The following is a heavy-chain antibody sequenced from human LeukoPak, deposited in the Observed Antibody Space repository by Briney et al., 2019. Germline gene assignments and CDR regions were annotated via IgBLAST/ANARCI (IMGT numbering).Heavy chain of an antibody. CDR3: ARDGTQGLLWFGELSLYYFDY. J-gene: IGHJ4*02. V-gene: IGHV3-20*04. CDR1: GFTFDDYG. Sequence: GGSLRLSCAGSGFTFDDYGMSWARQAPGKGLEWVSGINWNGGSTGYADSVKGRFTISRDNAKNSLYLQMNSLRAEDTAVYYCARDGTQGLLWFGELSLYYFDYWGQGTLVTVSS. CDR2: INWNGGST. D-gene: IGHD3-10*01.